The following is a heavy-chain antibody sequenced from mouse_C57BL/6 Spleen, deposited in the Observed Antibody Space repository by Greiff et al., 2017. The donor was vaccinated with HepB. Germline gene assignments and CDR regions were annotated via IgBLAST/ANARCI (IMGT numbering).Heavy chain of an antibody. Sequence: VQLQQSGPVLVKPGASVKMSCKASGYTFTDYYMNWVKQSHGKSLEWIGVINPYNGGTSYNQKFKGKAKLTVDKSSSTAYMELNSLTSEDSAVYYCASYYSYSDWAFGDWGKGTMVTVAA. D-gene: IGHD2-12*01. CDR3: ASYYSYSDWAFGD. CDR1: GYTFTDYY. V-gene: IGHV1-19*01. CDR2: INPYNGGT. J-gene: IGHJ3*01.